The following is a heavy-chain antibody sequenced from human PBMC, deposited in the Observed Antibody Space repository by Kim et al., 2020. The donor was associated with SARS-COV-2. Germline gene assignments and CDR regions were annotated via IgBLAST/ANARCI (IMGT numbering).Heavy chain of an antibody. CDR3: ARGIPRYMDV. J-gene: IGHJ6*03. CDR1: GDNVSRDSAS. Sequence: SQTLSLSCAISGDNVSRDSASWNWIRRSPSRGLEWLGRTYYRSKWYNDYGESVKGRITISPDTAKNQFSLQLNSVTPEDTAMYYCARGIPRYMDVWGKGT. V-gene: IGHV6-1*01. CDR2: TYYRSKWYN.